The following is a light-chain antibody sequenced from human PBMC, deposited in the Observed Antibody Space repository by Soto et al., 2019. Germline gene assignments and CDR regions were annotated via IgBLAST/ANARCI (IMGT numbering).Light chain of an antibody. CDR1: RSIGNY. CDR2: IAS. CDR3: QQSYSIPHT. V-gene: IGKV1-39*01. Sequence: DIQMTQSPSSLSASVGDRLTITCRASRSIGNYLNWYQQTPGKAPKLLIYIASSLQSGVPSRFSGSGSGTDFTFTISRLQPEDFATYYCQQSYSIPHTFGQGTKLEIK. J-gene: IGKJ2*01.